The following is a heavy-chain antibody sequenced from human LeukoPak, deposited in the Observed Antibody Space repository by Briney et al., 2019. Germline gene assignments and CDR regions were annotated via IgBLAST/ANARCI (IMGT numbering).Heavy chain of an antibody. J-gene: IGHJ4*02. CDR1: GFTVSSSY. Sequence: GGSLRLSCAASGFTVSSSYMNWVRQAPGKGLEWVSLIYSGGTTYYADSVKGRFTISRDNSENTLYLQMNSLRAEDTAVYYCARRGDGGRSFDYWGQGTLVTVSS. CDR2: IYSGGTT. V-gene: IGHV3-53*01. D-gene: IGHD4-23*01. CDR3: ARRGDGGRSFDY.